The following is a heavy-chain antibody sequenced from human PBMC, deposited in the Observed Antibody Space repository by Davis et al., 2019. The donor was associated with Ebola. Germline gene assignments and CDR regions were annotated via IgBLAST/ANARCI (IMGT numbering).Heavy chain of an antibody. Sequence: ASVKVSCKASGYTFTSYTMNWVRQAPGQGLEWMGWINTNTGNPTYAQGFTGRFVFSLDTSVSTAYLQISSLKAEDTAVYYCARDHLLWFGELLSYYYYGMDVWGKGTTVTVSS. D-gene: IGHD3-10*01. CDR3: ARDHLLWFGELLSYYYYGMDV. CDR1: GYTFTSYT. J-gene: IGHJ6*04. CDR2: INTNTGNP. V-gene: IGHV7-4-1*02.